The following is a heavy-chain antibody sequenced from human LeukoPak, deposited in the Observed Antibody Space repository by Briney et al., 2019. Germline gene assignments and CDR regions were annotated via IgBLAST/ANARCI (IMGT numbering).Heavy chain of an antibody. CDR3: ARRYYYNLGSFPFDF. V-gene: IGHV4-34*01. Sequence: PSETLSLTCAVSGGPFSGHFWSWIRQSSGKGLEWIGEIHNSGTTNYNPSLNSRVTISGDTSKNQFYLNLSSVTAADTAVYYCARRYYYNLGSFPFDFWGQGTLVTVSS. CDR1: GGPFSGHF. CDR2: IHNSGTT. J-gene: IGHJ4*02. D-gene: IGHD3-10*01.